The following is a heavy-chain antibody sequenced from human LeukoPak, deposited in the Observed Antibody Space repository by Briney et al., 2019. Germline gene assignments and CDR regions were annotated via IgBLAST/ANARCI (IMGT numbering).Heavy chain of an antibody. Sequence: PSETLSLTCTVSGGSISSSSYYWGWIRQPPGKGLEWIGSIYYSGSTYYNPSLKSRVTISVDTSKNQFSLKLSSVTAADTAVYYCARHYVDIVATIRNDAFDIWGQGTMVTVSS. CDR2: IYYSGST. CDR3: ARHYVDIVATIRNDAFDI. CDR1: GGSISSSSYY. V-gene: IGHV4-39*01. J-gene: IGHJ3*02. D-gene: IGHD5-12*01.